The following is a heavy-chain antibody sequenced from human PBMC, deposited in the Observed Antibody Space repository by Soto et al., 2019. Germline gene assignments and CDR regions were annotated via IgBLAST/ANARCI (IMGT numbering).Heavy chain of an antibody. CDR3: EKYEVHDN. V-gene: IGHV1-58*01. Sequence: SLNVSFKASGFTFTTSSCQWVRQARGQRLEWIGWILFGSGNTDYAQKFQERLTITREMSTSTAYMELSSLRSEDTAVYCCEKYEVHDNWGQGNMVTVSS. CDR2: ILFGSGNT. D-gene: IGHD1-1*01. CDR1: GFTFTTSS. J-gene: IGHJ4*02.